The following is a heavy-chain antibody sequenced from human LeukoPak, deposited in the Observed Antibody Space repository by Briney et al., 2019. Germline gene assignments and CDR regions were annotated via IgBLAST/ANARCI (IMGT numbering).Heavy chain of an antibody. V-gene: IGHV3-23*01. CDR2: ISNSGGST. CDR1: GFTFSSYA. CDR3: AKDRYYDSSGYTHFDY. J-gene: IGHJ4*02. Sequence: GGSLRLSCAASGFTFSSYAMGWVRQAPGKGLEWVSTISNSGGSTYYADSVKGRFTISRDNSKNTLYLQMNSLRAEDTAVYYCAKDRYYDSSGYTHFDYWGQGTLVTVSS. D-gene: IGHD3-22*01.